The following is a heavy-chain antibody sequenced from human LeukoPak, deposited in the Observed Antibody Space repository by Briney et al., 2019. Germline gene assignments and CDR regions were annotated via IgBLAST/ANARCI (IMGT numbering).Heavy chain of an antibody. CDR1: GGSISSSSYY. Sequence: SETLSLTCTVSGGSISSSSYYWGWIRQPPGKGLEWIGSIYYSGSTYYNPSLKSRVTISVDTSKNQFSLKLSSVTAADTAVYCCARLGYYDSSGYYSPLYNWFDPWGQGTLVTVSS. CDR2: IYYSGST. CDR3: ARLGYYDSSGYYSPLYNWFDP. D-gene: IGHD3-22*01. V-gene: IGHV4-39*01. J-gene: IGHJ5*02.